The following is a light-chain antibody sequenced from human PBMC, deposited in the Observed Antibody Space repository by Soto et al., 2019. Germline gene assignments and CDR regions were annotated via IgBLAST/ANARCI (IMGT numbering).Light chain of an antibody. CDR1: QSVSSN. J-gene: IGKJ4*01. Sequence: EIVMTQSPATLSVSPGERATLSCRDSQSVSSNLAWYQQKPGQAPRLLIYGASTSATGIPARFSGSGSGTEFTLTISSLQSEDFAVYSCQQYYNWPLTFGGGTKVEIK. CDR2: GAS. V-gene: IGKV3-15*01. CDR3: QQYYNWPLT.